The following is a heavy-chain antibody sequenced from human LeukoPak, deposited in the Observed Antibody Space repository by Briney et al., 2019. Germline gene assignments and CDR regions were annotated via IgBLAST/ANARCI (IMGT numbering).Heavy chain of an antibody. D-gene: IGHD3-10*01. CDR2: IIPIFGTA. J-gene: IGHJ4*02. V-gene: IGHV1-69*05. CDR1: GGTFSSCA. Sequence: GSSVKVSCKASGGTFSSCAISWVRQAPGQGLEWMGGIIPIFGTANYAQKFQGRVTITTDESTSTAYMELSSLRSEDTAVYYCAAYGSGSYRPEEFDYWGQGTLVTVSS. CDR3: AAYGSGSYRPEEFDY.